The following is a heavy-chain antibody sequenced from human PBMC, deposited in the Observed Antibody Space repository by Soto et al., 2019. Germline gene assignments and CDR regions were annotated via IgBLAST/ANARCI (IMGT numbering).Heavy chain of an antibody. J-gene: IGHJ4*02. CDR2: IFPQSGAT. Sequence: QVQLVQSGAEVKKPGASVRVSCKSSGYTFSDYNVHWVRQAPGQGLEWLGWIFPQSGATKYTQRLQGRVTMTRDTSISAVYMELSGLSSDDTAAYYCARESSTWNQSCSRTTCALDQWGQGTLVIVSS. CDR3: ARESSTWNQSCSRTTCALDQ. D-gene: IGHD2-2*01. CDR1: GYTFSDYN. V-gene: IGHV1-2*02.